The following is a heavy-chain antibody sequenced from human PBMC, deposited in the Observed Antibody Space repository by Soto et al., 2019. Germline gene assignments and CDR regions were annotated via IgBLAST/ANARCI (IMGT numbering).Heavy chain of an antibody. CDR1: GFTFKSYG. CDR3: AKEGLSKTLDY. Sequence: QVQLVESGGGVVQPGRSLRLSCAASGFTFKSYGMHWVRQAPGKGLEWVAVISYDGNNKYYADSVKGRCTISRDIPKNTLYLQLNSLRAEDTAVYYCAKEGLSKTLDYWGQGTLVTVSS. J-gene: IGHJ4*02. CDR2: ISYDGNNK. V-gene: IGHV3-30*18.